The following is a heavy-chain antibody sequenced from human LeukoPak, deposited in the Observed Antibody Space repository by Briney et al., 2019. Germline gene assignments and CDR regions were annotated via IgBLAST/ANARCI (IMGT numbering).Heavy chain of an antibody. CDR3: AKDHYCSSTSCYGFGFDY. V-gene: IGHV3-30*02. D-gene: IGHD2-2*01. CDR1: GFTFDDYG. Sequence: PGGSLRLSCAASGFTFDDYGMSWVRQAPGKGLEWVAFIRYDGSNKYYADSVKGRFTISRDNSKNTLYLQMNSLRAEDTAVYYCAKDHYCSSTSCYGFGFDYWGQGTLVTVSS. J-gene: IGHJ4*02. CDR2: IRYDGSNK.